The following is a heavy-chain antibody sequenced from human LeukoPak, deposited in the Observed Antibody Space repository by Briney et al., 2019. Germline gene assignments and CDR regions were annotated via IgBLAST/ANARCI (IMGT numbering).Heavy chain of an antibody. CDR1: GGSINSYY. J-gene: IGHJ4*02. CDR3: ARESDSSSWYYFDY. V-gene: IGHV4-59*01. Sequence: KPSETLSLTCTVSGGSINSYYWSWIRQPAGKGLEWIGYIYYSGSTNYNPSLKSRVTISVDTSKNQFSLKLSSVTAADTAVYYCARESDSSSWYYFDYWGQGTLVTVSS. CDR2: IYYSGST. D-gene: IGHD6-13*01.